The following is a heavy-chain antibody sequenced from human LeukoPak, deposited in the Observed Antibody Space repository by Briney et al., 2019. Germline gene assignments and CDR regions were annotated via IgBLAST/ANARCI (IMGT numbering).Heavy chain of an antibody. CDR3: ARESYSSGYWGFDY. D-gene: IGHD3-22*01. V-gene: IGHV3-53*01. CDR2: IYSGGST. Sequence: GGSLRLSCAASGFTVSSNYMSWVRQAPGKGLEWVSVIYSGGSTYYADSVKGRFTISRDNSKNTLYLQMNSLRAEDTAVYYCARESYSSGYWGFDYWGQGTLVTVSS. J-gene: IGHJ4*02. CDR1: GFTVSSNY.